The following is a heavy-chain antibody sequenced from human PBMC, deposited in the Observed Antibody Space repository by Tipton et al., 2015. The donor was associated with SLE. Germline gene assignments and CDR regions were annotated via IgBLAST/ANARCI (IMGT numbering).Heavy chain of an antibody. CDR2: IYYSGST. Sequence: TLSLTCTVSGGSVSSSSYYWGWIRQPPGKGLGWIGSIYYSGSTYYNPSLKSRVTISVDTSKNQFSLKLSSVTAADTAVYYCARVRGMGSSGYGFDYWGQGTLVTVSS. V-gene: IGHV4-39*07. J-gene: IGHJ4*02. CDR3: ARVRGMGSSGYGFDY. D-gene: IGHD3-22*01. CDR1: GGSVSSSSYY.